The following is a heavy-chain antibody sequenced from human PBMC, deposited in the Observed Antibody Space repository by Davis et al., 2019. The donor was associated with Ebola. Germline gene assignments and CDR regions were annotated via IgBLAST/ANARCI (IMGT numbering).Heavy chain of an antibody. CDR2: IYSGGST. CDR3: AREVVGATGYYFDY. V-gene: IGHV3-53*01. CDR1: GFTVSSNY. J-gene: IGHJ4*02. D-gene: IGHD1-26*01. Sequence: GESLKISCAASGFTVSSNYMSWVRQAPGKGLEWVSVIYSGGSTYYADSVKGRFTISRDNSKNTLYLQMNSLRAEDTAVYYCAREVVGATGYYFDYWGQGTLVTVSS.